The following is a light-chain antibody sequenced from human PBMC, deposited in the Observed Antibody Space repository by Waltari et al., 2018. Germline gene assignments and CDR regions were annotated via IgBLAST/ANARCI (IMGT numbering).Light chain of an antibody. Sequence: QSALTQPASVSGSPGQSITISCPGTSSDVGRYTYVSWYQQHPGKAPKLMIYDVTKRPSGVSNRFSGSKSGNTASLTISGLQAEDEADYYCSSYTSSSTWVFGGGTKLTVL. J-gene: IGLJ3*02. V-gene: IGLV2-14*01. CDR3: SSYTSSSTWV. CDR2: DVT. CDR1: SSDVGRYTY.